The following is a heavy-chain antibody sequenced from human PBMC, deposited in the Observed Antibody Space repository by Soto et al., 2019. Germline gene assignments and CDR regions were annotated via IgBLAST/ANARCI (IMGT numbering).Heavy chain of an antibody. J-gene: IGHJ6*02. V-gene: IGHV1-69*13. Sequence: ASVKVSCKASGGTFSSYAISWVRQAPGQGLEWMGGIIPIFGTANYAQKFQGRVTITADESTSTAYMELSSLRSEDTAVYYCARGPYYDFWSGYPRWGMEVWGQGTTVTVSS. CDR1: GGTFSSYA. CDR2: IIPIFGTA. D-gene: IGHD3-3*01. CDR3: ARGPYYDFWSGYPRWGMEV.